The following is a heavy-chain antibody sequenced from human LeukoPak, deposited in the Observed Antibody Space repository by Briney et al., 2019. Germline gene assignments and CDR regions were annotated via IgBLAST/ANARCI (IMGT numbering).Heavy chain of an antibody. CDR3: ATVRGCGGDCYFLDY. J-gene: IGHJ4*02. CDR1: GFTFSRYW. V-gene: IGHV3-33*08. Sequence: GGSLRLSCAASGFTFSRYWMSWVRQAPGKGLEWVAIIWYDGSNKYYTDSVKGRFTISRDNSKNTLFLQMNSLRAEDTAVYYCATVRGCGGDCYFLDYWGRGTLVTVSS. CDR2: IWYDGSNK. D-gene: IGHD2-21*02.